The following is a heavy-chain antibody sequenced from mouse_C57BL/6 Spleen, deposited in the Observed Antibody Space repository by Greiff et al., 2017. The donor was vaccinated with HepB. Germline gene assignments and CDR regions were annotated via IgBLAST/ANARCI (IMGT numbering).Heavy chain of an antibody. CDR1: GYTFTSYG. Sequence: QVQLQQSGAELARPGASVKLSCKASGYTFTSYGISWVKQSTGQGLEWIGEIYPRSGNTYYNEKFKGKATLTADKSSSTAYMELRSLTSEDSAVYFCARSGDYGSYYYAMDYWGQGTSVTVSS. CDR2: IYPRSGNT. J-gene: IGHJ4*01. CDR3: ARSGDYGSYYYAMDY. V-gene: IGHV1-81*01. D-gene: IGHD1-1*01.